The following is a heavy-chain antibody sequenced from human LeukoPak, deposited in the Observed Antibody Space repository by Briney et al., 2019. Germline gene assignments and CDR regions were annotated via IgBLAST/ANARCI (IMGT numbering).Heavy chain of an antibody. CDR3: AKTTTGYSSGRYPGWPVDY. CDR2: IIGGGGGT. Sequence: GGSLTLSCAPSGFTFSSYAVSCVRQAPGGGRGWDSAIIGGGGGTYYADSVKGRFTISTDNSKNTLYLQMNSLSTEDTAVYYCAKTTTGYSSGRYPGWPVDYWGQGTLVTVSP. V-gene: IGHV3-23*01. D-gene: IGHD6-19*01. CDR1: GFTFSSYA. J-gene: IGHJ4*02.